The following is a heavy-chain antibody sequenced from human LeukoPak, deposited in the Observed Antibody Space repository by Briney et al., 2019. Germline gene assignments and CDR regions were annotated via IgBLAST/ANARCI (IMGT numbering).Heavy chain of an antibody. J-gene: IGHJ5*02. CDR3: AKERYYDSTLDP. Sequence: GGSLRLSCAASGVTFSRYAMSWVRQAPGKGLEWVSAISESGTGTYYADSVKGRFTISRDNSKNTLSLQMNSLRAEDTAVYYCAKERYYDSTLDPWGQGTLVTVSS. D-gene: IGHD3-22*01. V-gene: IGHV3-23*01. CDR1: GVTFSRYA. CDR2: ISESGTGT.